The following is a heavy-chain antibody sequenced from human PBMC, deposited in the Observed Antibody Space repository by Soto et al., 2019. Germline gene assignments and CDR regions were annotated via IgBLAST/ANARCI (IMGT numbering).Heavy chain of an antibody. V-gene: IGHV3-48*02. J-gene: IGHJ4*02. CDR2: IDSSSKTI. D-gene: IGHD5-12*01. CDR1: GFTFSRYS. CDR3: ARGGVATIFGYS. Sequence: EVQLVESGGGLVQPGGSLRVSCAASGFTFSRYSMNWVRQAPGKGLEWLSYIDSSSKTIYYADSVKGRFIISRDNAKNSLYLQMNSLRDEDTAVYHCARGGVATIFGYSWGQGTLVTVAS.